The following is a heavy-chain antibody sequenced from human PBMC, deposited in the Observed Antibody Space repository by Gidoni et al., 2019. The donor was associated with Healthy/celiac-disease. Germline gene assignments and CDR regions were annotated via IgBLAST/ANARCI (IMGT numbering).Heavy chain of an antibody. CDR2: IYWDDDK. CDR1: GFSLSTSGVG. J-gene: IGHJ4*02. D-gene: IGHD5-12*01. CDR3: AHRDGYNEFDY. Sequence: QLTLKESGPTLVKPTQTLTLTCTFSGFSLSTSGVGVVWIRQPPGKALEWIALIYWDDDKRYSPSLKSRLTITKDTSKNQVVLTMTNMDPVDTATYYCAHRDGYNEFDYWGQGTLVTVSS. V-gene: IGHV2-5*02.